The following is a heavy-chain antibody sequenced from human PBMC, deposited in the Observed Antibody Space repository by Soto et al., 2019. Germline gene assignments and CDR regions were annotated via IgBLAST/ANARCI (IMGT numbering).Heavy chain of an antibody. CDR2: IKQDGSEK. Sequence: EVQLVESGGGLVQPGGSLRLSCAASGFTFTSYWMSWVRQAPGKGLEWVANIKQDGSEKYYVDSVKGRFTISRDNAKNSLYLQMNSLKTEDTAVYYCTRDPRNYYDSIGSANWFDPWGQGTLVTVSS. D-gene: IGHD3-22*01. CDR3: TRDPRNYYDSIGSANWFDP. V-gene: IGHV3-7*03. J-gene: IGHJ5*02. CDR1: GFTFTSYW.